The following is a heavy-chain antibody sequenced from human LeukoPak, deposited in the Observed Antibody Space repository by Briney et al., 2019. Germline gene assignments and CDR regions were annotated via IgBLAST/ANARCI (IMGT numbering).Heavy chain of an antibody. J-gene: IGHJ4*02. Sequence: SVKVSCKASGGTFISYAISWVRQAPGQGLEWMGRIIPILGIANYAQKFQGRITITADKSTSTAYMELSSLRSEDTAVYYCAREEDGIVPSERTDYWGQGTLVTVSS. D-gene: IGHD2-21*01. V-gene: IGHV1-69*04. CDR2: IIPILGIA. CDR1: GGTFISYA. CDR3: AREEDGIVPSERTDY.